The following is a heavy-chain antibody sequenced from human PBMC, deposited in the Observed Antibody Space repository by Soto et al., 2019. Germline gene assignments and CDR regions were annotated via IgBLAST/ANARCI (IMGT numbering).Heavy chain of an antibody. J-gene: IGHJ5*02. V-gene: IGHV3-30*18. CDR2: ISFDGMIK. Sequence: LILSCEASEFTFNLYGMHWSRQAPDKGLECVAVISFDGMIKYYADSVKGRFTISRDNFKNTVYLQMDSLRAEDTAMYYCAKDLNMKVVTPTGWFEPWGQGTRVTVSS. CDR1: EFTFNLYG. CDR3: AKDLNMKVVTPTGWFEP. D-gene: IGHD2-21*02.